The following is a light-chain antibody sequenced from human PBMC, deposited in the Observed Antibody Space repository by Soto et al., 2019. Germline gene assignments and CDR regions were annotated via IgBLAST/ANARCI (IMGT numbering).Light chain of an antibody. V-gene: IGLV1-40*01. CDR3: QSYDSSLSGDV. J-gene: IGLJ1*01. CDR1: SSNIGAGYD. Sequence: QSVLTQPPSVSVDPGQRVTIYCTGSSSNIGAGYDVHWYQQLPGTAPKLLIYGNSNRPSWVPDRFSGSKSGTSASLAITGLQAEDEADYYCQSYDSSLSGDVFGTGTKLTVL. CDR2: GNS.